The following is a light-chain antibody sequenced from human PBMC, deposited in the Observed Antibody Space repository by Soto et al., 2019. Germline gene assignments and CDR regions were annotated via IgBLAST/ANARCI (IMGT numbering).Light chain of an antibody. CDR2: GAS. CDR3: QQYGSSGT. CDR1: QSVSSSY. J-gene: IGKJ1*01. Sequence: EIVLTHSPGTLSLSPCERATLSFSASQSVSSSYLAWYQQKPGQAPRLLIYGASNRATGIPDRFSGSGSGTDFTLTISRLEPEDFAVYYCQQYGSSGTFGQGTKVDI. V-gene: IGKV3-20*01.